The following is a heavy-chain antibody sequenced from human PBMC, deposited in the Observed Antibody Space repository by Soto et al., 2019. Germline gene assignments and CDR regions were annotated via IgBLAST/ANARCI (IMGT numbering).Heavy chain of an antibody. CDR2: IIPIFGTA. CDR1: GGTFGSYA. CDR3: ARAIVEVPDAIRGGVVYHRLYYYYGMDV. J-gene: IGHJ6*02. D-gene: IGHD2-2*02. Sequence: SVKVSCKASGGTFGSYAISWVRQAPGQGLEWMGGIIPIFGTANYAQKFQGRVTITADKSTSTAYMELSSLRSEDTAVYYCARAIVEVPDAIRGGVVYHRLYYYYGMDVWGQGTTVTVSS. V-gene: IGHV1-69*06.